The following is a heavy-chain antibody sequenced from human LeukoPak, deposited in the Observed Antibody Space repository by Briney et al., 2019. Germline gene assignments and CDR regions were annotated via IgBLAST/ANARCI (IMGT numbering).Heavy chain of an antibody. CDR2: VSESGGST. CDR3: ARWVRINYGRGYYFDY. V-gene: IGHV3-23*01. D-gene: IGHD4-17*01. CDR1: GFTFSTYA. Sequence: GGSLRLSCVASGFTFSTYAMGWVRQVPGKGLEWVSSVSESGGSTYYADSVKGRFTISRDNSKNTLYLQMNSLRAEDTAVYYCARWVRINYGRGYYFDYWGQGTLVTVSS. J-gene: IGHJ4*02.